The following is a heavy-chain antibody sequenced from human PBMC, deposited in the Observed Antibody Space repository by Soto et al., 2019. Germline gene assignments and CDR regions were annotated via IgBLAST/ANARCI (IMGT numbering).Heavy chain of an antibody. CDR1: GYTFTEYD. CDR3: EVTTGY. Sequence: QVQVIQSRAEVKKPGASVKVSCKTSGYTFTEYDINWVRQAPGQGPECMGWVSPENKNAGYAPQFRGRVSMTTDTTISTAYLEVTNLTYEDTAVYYCEVTTGYWGQGTMVTVSS. V-gene: IGHV1-8*01. CDR2: VSPENKNA. D-gene: IGHD1-1*01. J-gene: IGHJ4*02.